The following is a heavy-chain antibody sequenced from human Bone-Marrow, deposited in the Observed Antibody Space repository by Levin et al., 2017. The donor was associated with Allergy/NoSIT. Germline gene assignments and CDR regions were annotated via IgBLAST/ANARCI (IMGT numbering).Heavy chain of an antibody. J-gene: IGHJ6*02. V-gene: IGHV3-30*04. D-gene: IGHD1-26*01. CDR2: TSNDGS. Sequence: GGSLRLSCAASGFTFRNYPMHWVRQVPGKGLEWVAGTSNDGSVKGRFTISRDNSNNILFLQMNRLTNEDAGTYYCAKVSVGANFHFYAYGMDVWGQGTTVIVSS. CDR3: AKVSVGANFHFYAYGMDV. CDR1: GFTFRNYP.